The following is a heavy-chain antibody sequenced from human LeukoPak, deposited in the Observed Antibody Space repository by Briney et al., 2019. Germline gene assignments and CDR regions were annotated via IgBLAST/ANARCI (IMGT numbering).Heavy chain of an antibody. Sequence: ASVKVSCKASGYTFTSYDINWVRQATGQGLEWMGWMNPNSGNTGYAQKFQGRLTMTRNTSISTAYMELSSLSSEDTAMYYCARGFRSDSSGRKFDYWGQGALVTVSS. CDR2: MNPNSGNT. CDR3: ARGFRSDSSGRKFDY. CDR1: GYTFTSYD. J-gene: IGHJ4*02. D-gene: IGHD3-22*01. V-gene: IGHV1-8*01.